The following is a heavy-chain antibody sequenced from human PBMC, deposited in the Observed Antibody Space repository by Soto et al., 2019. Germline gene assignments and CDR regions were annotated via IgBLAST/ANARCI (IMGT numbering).Heavy chain of an antibody. CDR1: SGSSSSSSHY. CDR3: ATQEVGGSYVYTFDP. V-gene: IGHV4-39*01. D-gene: IGHD1-26*01. Sequence: SETLSLTCTVSSGSSSSSSHYWGWIRQSPDKGLEWIGSMYFTGNTYSNPSLKSRGTISVDTSKNQFSLKLSSVTAADTAVYYCATQEVGGSYVYTFDPWGQGTLVTVSS. CDR2: MYFTGNT. J-gene: IGHJ5*02.